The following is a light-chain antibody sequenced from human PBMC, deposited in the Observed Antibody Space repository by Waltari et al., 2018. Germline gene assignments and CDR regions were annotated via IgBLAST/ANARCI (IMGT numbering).Light chain of an antibody. J-gene: IGKJ2*01. CDR3: QQYYSTPGT. Sequence: DIVMTQSPDSLAVSLGERDTINRKSSQSVLYSSKNNNYLAWYQQKPGQPPKLLIYWASTRESGVPDRFSGSGSGTDFTLTISSLQAEDVAVYYCQQYYSTPGTFGQGTKLEIK. CDR1: QSVLYSSKNNNY. CDR2: WAS. V-gene: IGKV4-1*01.